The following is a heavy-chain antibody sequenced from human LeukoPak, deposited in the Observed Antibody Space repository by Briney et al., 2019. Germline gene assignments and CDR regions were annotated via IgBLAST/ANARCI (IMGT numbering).Heavy chain of an antibody. D-gene: IGHD6-6*01. CDR1: GFTFSSYS. V-gene: IGHV3-21*01. CDR3: ARDLYSSSSGWFDP. J-gene: IGHJ5*02. Sequence: GGSLRLSCAASGFTFSSYSMNWVRQAPGKGLEWVSSISSISSYISYADSVEGRFTISRNNAKNSLYLQMNSLRAEETAVYYCARDLYSSSSGWFDPWGQGTLVTVSS. CDR2: ISSISSYI.